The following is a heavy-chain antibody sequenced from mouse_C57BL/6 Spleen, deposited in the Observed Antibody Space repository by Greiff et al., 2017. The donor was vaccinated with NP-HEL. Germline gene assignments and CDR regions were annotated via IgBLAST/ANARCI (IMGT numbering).Heavy chain of an antibody. CDR1: GYTFTSYW. CDR3: ARELGRLDY. V-gene: IGHV1-55*01. D-gene: IGHD4-1*01. J-gene: IGHJ2*01. Sequence: QVQLQQSGAELVKPGASVTMSCKASGYTFTSYWITWVKQRPGQGLEWIGDIYPGSGSTNYNEKFKSKATLTVDTSSSTAYMQLSSLTSEDSAVYYCARELGRLDYWGQGTTLTVSS. CDR2: IYPGSGST.